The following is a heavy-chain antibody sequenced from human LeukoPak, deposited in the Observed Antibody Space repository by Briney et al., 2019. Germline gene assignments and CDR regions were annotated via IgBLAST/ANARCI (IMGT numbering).Heavy chain of an antibody. J-gene: IGHJ4*02. CDR1: GFTFSSYS. V-gene: IGHV3-21*01. CDR3: ARDLAYCGGDCPLDY. CDR2: ISSSSSYI. Sequence: GGSPRLSCAASGFTFSSYSMNWVRQAPGKGLEWVSSISSSSSYIYYADSVKGRFTISRDNAKNSLYLQMNSLRAEDTAVYYCARDLAYCGGDCPLDYWGQGTLVTVSS. D-gene: IGHD2-21*02.